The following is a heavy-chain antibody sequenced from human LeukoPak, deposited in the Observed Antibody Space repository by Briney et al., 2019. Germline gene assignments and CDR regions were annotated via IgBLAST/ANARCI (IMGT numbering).Heavy chain of an antibody. CDR3: AKGWLVLDY. D-gene: IGHD6-19*01. V-gene: IGHV3-48*01. Sequence: GGSLRLSCAASGFTFSGYNMNWVRQAPGKGLEWVSYISGSLSTIYHADSVKGRFTISRDNAKNSLYLQMNSLRAEDTALYYCAKGWLVLDYWGQGTLVTVSS. J-gene: IGHJ4*02. CDR2: ISGSLSTI. CDR1: GFTFSGYN.